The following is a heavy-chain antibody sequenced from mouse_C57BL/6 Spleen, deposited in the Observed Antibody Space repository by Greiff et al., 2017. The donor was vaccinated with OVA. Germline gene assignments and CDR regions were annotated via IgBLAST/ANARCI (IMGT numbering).Heavy chain of an antibody. CDR1: GYTFTSYW. V-gene: IGHV1-52*01. CDR3: AREGDGSYYFDY. Sequence: VQLQQPGAELVRPGSSVKLSCKASGYTFTSYWMHWVKQRPIQGLEWIGNIDPSDSETHYNQKFKDKATLTVDKSSSTAYMQLSSLTSEDSAVYYCAREGDGSYYFDYWGQGTTLTVSS. D-gene: IGHD1-1*01. CDR2: IDPSDSET. J-gene: IGHJ2*01.